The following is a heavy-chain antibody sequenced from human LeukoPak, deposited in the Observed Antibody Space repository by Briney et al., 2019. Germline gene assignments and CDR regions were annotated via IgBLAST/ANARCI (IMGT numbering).Heavy chain of an antibody. CDR3: ATGVVIATPNFDY. J-gene: IGHJ4*02. D-gene: IGHD2-21*01. V-gene: IGHV1-69*04. CDR2: IIPILGIA. Sequence: SVKVSCKASGGTFSSYAISWVRQAPGQGLEWMGRIIPILGIANYAQKFQGRVTITADKSTSTAYMELSSLRSEDTAVYYCATGVVIATPNFDYWGQGTLVTVSS. CDR1: GGTFSSYA.